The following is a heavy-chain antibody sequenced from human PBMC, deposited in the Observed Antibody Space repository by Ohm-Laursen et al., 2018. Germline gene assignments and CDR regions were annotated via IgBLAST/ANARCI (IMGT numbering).Heavy chain of an antibody. D-gene: IGHD3-9*01. CDR2: INHRGNT. Sequence: GTLSLTCAVYGGSFSGYYWTWIRQPPGKGLEWIGEINHRGNTNYSPSLKSRVTMSVDTSRNHFPLELTSVTAADTAVYYCARDNYDILTENWFDPWGRGTLVTVSS. CDR1: GGSFSGYY. V-gene: IGHV4-34*10. CDR3: ARDNYDILTENWFDP. J-gene: IGHJ5*02.